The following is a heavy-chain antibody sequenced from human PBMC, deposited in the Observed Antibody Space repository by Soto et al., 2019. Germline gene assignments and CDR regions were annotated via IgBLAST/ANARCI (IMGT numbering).Heavy chain of an antibody. CDR3: AKDPRSSWYKVSYYYGMDV. V-gene: IGHV3-23*01. J-gene: IGHJ6*02. D-gene: IGHD6-13*01. CDR2: ISGSGGST. Sequence: SGGSLRLSSAASGFTFSSYAMSWVRQAPGKGLEWVSAISGSGGSTYYADSVKGRFTISRYNSKNTLYLQMNSLRAEDTAVYYCAKDPRSSWYKVSYYYGMDVWGQGTTVTVSS. CDR1: GFTFSSYA.